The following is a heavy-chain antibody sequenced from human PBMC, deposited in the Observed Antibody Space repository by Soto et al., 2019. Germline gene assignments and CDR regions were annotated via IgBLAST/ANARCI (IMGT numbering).Heavy chain of an antibody. CDR3: ARDGRWLQLRGSDY. J-gene: IGHJ4*02. V-gene: IGHV3-30-3*01. CDR2: ISYDGSNK. Sequence: QVQLVESGGGVVQPGRSLRLSCAASGFTFSSYAMHWVRQAPCKGLEWVAVISYDGSNKYYADSVKGRFTISRDNSKNTLYLQMNSLRAEDTAVYYCARDGRWLQLRGSDYWGQGTLVTVSS. D-gene: IGHD5-12*01. CDR1: GFTFSSYA.